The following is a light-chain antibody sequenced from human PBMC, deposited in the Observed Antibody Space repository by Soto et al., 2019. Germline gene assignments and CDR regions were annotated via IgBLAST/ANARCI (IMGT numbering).Light chain of an antibody. CDR1: SSNIGGYNI. V-gene: IGLV2-23*01. CDR3: CSYVGATTYV. Sequence: QSARTQPASVSGSPGHSITISCSGTSSNIGGYNIVSWYQQHPGKAPKVIIYEGVKRPSGVSDRFSGSTPGVTASLTTSGLQAEEEAEYYCCSYVGATTYVFGSGTNVTVL. J-gene: IGLJ1*01. CDR2: EGV.